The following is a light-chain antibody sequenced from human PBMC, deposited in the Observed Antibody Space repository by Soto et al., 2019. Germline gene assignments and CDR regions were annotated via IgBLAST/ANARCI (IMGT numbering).Light chain of an antibody. CDR3: LLYYGGQLGV. Sequence: QAVVTQEPSLTVSPGGTVTLTCASSTGAVTSGYYPNWFQQKPGQAPRALIYSTSNKYSWPPARFSGSLLGGKAALTLSGVQPEDEAEYYCLLYYGGQLGVFGGGTQLTVL. J-gene: IGLJ2*01. V-gene: IGLV7-43*01. CDR2: STS. CDR1: TGAVTSGYY.